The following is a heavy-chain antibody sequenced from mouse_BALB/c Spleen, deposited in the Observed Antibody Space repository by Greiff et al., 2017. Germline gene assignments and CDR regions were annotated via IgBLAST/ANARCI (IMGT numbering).Heavy chain of an antibody. CDR2: IDPYNGGT. J-gene: IGHJ4*01. CDR3: ARAVYDGYYARAMDY. V-gene: IGHV1S135*01. D-gene: IGHD2-3*01. CDR1: GYAFTSYN. Sequence: VHVKQSGPELVKPGASVKVSCKASGYAFTSYNMYWVKQSHGKSLEWIGYIDPYNGGTSYNQKFKGKATLTVDKSSSTAYMHLNSLTSEDSAVYYCARAVYDGYYARAMDYWGQGTSVTVSA.